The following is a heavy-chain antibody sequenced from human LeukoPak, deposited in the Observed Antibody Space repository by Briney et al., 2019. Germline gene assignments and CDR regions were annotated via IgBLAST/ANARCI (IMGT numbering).Heavy chain of an antibody. CDR2: IGSAGNTI. Sequence: QPGGSLRLSCGASGFFFISYEMNWVRQAPGKGLEWVSYIGSAGNTIYYADSVKGRFTVSRDNAKNSLYLQMNSLRAEDTAVYYCTRPFYCSGGACYSGLGYWGQGTLVTVSS. CDR1: GFFFISYE. D-gene: IGHD2-15*01. J-gene: IGHJ4*02. CDR3: TRPFYCSGGACYSGLGY. V-gene: IGHV3-48*03.